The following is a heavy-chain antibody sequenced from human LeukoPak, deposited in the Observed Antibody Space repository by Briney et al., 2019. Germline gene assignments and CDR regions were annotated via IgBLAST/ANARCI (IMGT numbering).Heavy chain of an antibody. CDR1: GFTFSSHG. Sequence: GRSLRLSCAASGFTFSSHGMHWVRQAPGKGLEWVAVISYDGSNKYYADSVKGRFTISRDNSKNTLYLQMNSLRAEDTAVYYCARTRGSYLDYWGQGTLVTVSS. D-gene: IGHD1-26*01. V-gene: IGHV3-30*19. J-gene: IGHJ4*02. CDR3: ARTRGSYLDY. CDR2: ISYDGSNK.